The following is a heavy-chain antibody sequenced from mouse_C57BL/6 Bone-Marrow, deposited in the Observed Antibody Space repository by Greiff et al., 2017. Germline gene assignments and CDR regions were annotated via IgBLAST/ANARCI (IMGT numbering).Heavy chain of an antibody. J-gene: IGHJ2*01. V-gene: IGHV1-4*01. CDR2: INPRSGYT. D-gene: IGHD4-1*01. CDR1: GYTFTSYT. Sequence: VQGVESGAELARPGASVKMSCKASGYTFTSYTMHWVKQRPGQGLEWIGYINPRSGYTKYNQKFKDKATLTADKSSSTAYMQLSSLTSQYSAVYYCARRLTGTRGDYWGQGTTLTVSS. CDR3: ARRLTGTRGDY.